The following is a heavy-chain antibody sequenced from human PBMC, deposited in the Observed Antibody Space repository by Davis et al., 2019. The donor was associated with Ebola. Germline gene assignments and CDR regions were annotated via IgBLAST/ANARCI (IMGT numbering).Heavy chain of an antibody. J-gene: IGHJ4*02. D-gene: IGHD2-21*01. CDR1: GFTFSSYA. CDR3: ARDLLWAGFFDY. Sequence: GGSLRLSCAASGFTFSSYAMSWVRQAPGKGLEWVSSISSSSSYIYYADSVKGRFTISRDNAKNSLYLQMNSLRAEDTAVYYCARDLLWAGFFDYWGQGTLVTVSS. CDR2: ISSSSSYI. V-gene: IGHV3-21*01.